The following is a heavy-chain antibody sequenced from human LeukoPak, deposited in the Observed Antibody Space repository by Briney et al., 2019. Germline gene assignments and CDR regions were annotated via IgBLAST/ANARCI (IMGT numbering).Heavy chain of an antibody. V-gene: IGHV4-34*01. J-gene: IGHJ3*02. Sequence: PSETLSLTCAVYGGSFSGYYWSWIRQPPGKGLEWIGEINHSGSTNYNPPLKSRVTISVDTSKTQFSLKLSSVTAADTAVYYCARGRTTARGYAFDIWGQGTMVTVSS. CDR1: GGSFSGYY. CDR2: INHSGST. D-gene: IGHD4-11*01. CDR3: ARGRTTARGYAFDI.